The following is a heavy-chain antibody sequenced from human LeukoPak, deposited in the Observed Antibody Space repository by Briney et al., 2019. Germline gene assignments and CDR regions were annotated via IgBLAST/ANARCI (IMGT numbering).Heavy chain of an antibody. V-gene: IGHV1-2*02. CDR1: GYXFTGYY. D-gene: IGHD3-22*01. Sequence: ASVKVSCRASGYXFTGYYIHWVRQAPGQGLEWMGWINPNSGGTNYAQKFQGRVTMTRDTSISTVYMELNRLRSDDTAVYYCARASVSESIVVIRGFNYWGQGSLVTVSS. CDR2: INPNSGGT. J-gene: IGHJ4*02. CDR3: ARASVSESIVVIRGFNY.